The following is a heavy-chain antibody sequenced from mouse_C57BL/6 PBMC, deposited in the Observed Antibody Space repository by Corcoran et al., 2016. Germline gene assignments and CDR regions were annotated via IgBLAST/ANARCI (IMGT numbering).Heavy chain of an antibody. CDR2: INPYNGGT. CDR1: GYTFTDYY. Sequence: EVQLQQSGPVLVKPGASVKLSCMASGYTFTDYYMNWVKQSHGKSIEWIGVINPYNGGTSYNQKFKGKATLTVVKSSSTAYMELHSLTSGDSAVYYCAGWANWEGFAYWGQGTLVTVSA. D-gene: IGHD4-1*01. V-gene: IGHV1-19*01. J-gene: IGHJ3*01. CDR3: AGWANWEGFAY.